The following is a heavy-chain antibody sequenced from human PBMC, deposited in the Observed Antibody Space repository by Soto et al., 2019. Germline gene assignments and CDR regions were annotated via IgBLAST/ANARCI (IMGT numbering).Heavy chain of an antibody. Sequence: GGSLRLSCAASGFTFSSYSMNWVRQAPGKGLEWVSYISSSSSTIYYADSVKGRFTISRDNAKNSLYLQMNSLRAEDTAVYYCARDLWKRITIFAEADYYYMDVWGKGTTVTVSS. CDR2: ISSSSSTI. V-gene: IGHV3-48*01. CDR1: GFTFSSYS. D-gene: IGHD3-3*01. CDR3: ARDLWKRITIFAEADYYYMDV. J-gene: IGHJ6*03.